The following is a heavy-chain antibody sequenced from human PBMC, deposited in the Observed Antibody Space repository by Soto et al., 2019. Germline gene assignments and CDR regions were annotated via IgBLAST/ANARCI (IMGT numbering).Heavy chain of an antibody. CDR2: ISADNGDT. D-gene: IGHD2-2*01. Sequence: QVPLVQSGAEVKKPGASVKVSCKASGYTFTKYGINWVRQAPGQGLEWMGWISADNGDTTYAQKFQGRVTMTTDTSTSTVYMELRSLISDDTAVYYCARGLAQPLGYWGQGTLVTVSS. V-gene: IGHV1-18*01. CDR1: GYTFTKYG. CDR3: ARGLAQPLGY. J-gene: IGHJ4*02.